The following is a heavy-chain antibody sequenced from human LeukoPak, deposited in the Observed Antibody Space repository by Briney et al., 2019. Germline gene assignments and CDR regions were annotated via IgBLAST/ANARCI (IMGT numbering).Heavy chain of an antibody. CDR2: VIPMLGVA. Sequence: ASVKVSCKASGGTFSSYEISWVRQAPGQGLEWMGRVIPMLGVASYAQRFQDRVTITADRSTSTAYMELNSLRSGETAVYYCARGRATGYFDYWGQGTLVTVSS. CDR3: ARGRATGYFDY. CDR1: GGTFSSYE. V-gene: IGHV1-69*04. J-gene: IGHJ4*02.